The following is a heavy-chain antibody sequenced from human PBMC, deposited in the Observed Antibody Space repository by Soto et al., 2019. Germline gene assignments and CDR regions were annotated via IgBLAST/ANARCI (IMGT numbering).Heavy chain of an antibody. CDR2: IYYSGST. Sequence: PSETLSLTCTVSGGSISSSSYYWGWIRQPPGKGLEWIGSIYYSGSTYYNPSLKSRVTISVDTSKNQFSLKLSSVTAADTAVYYCARHGTSLLGFLYYYMDVWGKGTTVTVSS. V-gene: IGHV4-39*01. J-gene: IGHJ6*03. D-gene: IGHD1-1*01. CDR3: ARHGTSLLGFLYYYMDV. CDR1: GGSISSSSYY.